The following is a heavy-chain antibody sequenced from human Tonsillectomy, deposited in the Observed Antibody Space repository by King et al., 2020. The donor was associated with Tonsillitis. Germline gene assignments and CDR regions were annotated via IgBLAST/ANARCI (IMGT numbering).Heavy chain of an antibody. V-gene: IGHV3-23*04. D-gene: IGHD2-21*02. CDR3: AKAMVGTGLLDS. Sequence: VQLVESGGGLVQPGGSLRLSCAASGFSFSGYAMSWVRQAPGKGLEWVSGVSNSGGVTYYADSVKGRFTISRDNSKNTLYLQMNSLRAEDTALYYCAKAMVGTGLLDSWGQGTLVTVSS. CDR1: GFSFSGYA. J-gene: IGHJ4*02. CDR2: VSNSGGVT.